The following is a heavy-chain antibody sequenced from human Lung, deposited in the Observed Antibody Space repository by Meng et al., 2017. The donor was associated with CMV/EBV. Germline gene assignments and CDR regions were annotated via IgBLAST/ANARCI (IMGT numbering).Heavy chain of an antibody. J-gene: IGHJ4*02. D-gene: IGHD6-25*01. Sequence: GGSLRLSCAASGFTFSSYDMNWVRQAPGKALEWVAVISIDGSSKFYADSMKGRFTISRDNSKNTLFLQVNSLRPEDTAVYYCTRRADYFDYWGPGNLV. CDR3: TRRADYFDY. CDR1: GFTFSSYD. V-gene: IGHV3-30*04. CDR2: ISIDGSSK.